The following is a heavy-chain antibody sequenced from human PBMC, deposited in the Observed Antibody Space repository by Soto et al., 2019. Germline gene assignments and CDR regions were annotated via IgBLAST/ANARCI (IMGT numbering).Heavy chain of an antibody. J-gene: IGHJ4*02. CDR3: AKDERVGGTLGLFDY. Sequence: QVQLVESGGGAVQPGESLRLSCVASGVDFNYYAMHWVRQAPGKGLESVAVMSSDGSKIHHTDSVKGRFTIPRDNSTNTPHLLVKRPPREYPAVYLCAKDERVGGTLGLFDYWGQGTLVSVSS. CDR2: MSSDGSKI. D-gene: IGHD1-26*01. V-gene: IGHV3-30*18. CDR1: GVDFNYYA.